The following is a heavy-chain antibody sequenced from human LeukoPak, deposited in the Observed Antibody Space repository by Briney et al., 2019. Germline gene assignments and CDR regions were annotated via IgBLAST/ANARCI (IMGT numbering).Heavy chain of an antibody. CDR1: GFTFTNAW. CDR3: TTDLGLTMIRGVIVY. D-gene: IGHD3-10*01. J-gene: IGHJ4*02. V-gene: IGHV3-15*01. CDR2: IKSKGDGETI. Sequence: PGGSLRLSCAASGFTFTNAWMSWGRQAPGKGLEWVGRIKSKGDGETIDNAAPVKGRFIMSRDDSKATLYLQMNSLKAEDTAVYYCTTDLGLTMIRGVIVYWGQGALVTVSS.